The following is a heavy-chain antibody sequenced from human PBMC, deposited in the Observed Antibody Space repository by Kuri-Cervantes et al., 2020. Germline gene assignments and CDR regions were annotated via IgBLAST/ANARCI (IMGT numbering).Heavy chain of an antibody. Sequence: GESLKISCAASGFTFSSYGMHWVRQAPGKGLEWVSYISSSGSTIYYADSVKGRFTISRDNSKNTLYLQMNSLRAEDTAVYYCAKSNSWYAFDIWGQGTMVTVSS. D-gene: IGHD6-13*01. CDR3: AKSNSWYAFDI. CDR2: ISSSGSTI. J-gene: IGHJ3*02. CDR1: GFTFSSYG. V-gene: IGHV3-48*01.